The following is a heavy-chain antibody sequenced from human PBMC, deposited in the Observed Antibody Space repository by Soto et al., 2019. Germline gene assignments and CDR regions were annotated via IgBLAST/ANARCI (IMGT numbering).Heavy chain of an antibody. CDR3: ARICSGGSCYPELLDY. Sequence: SVKVSSKASGGTLSGYTISWVRQAPGQGLEWMGRIIPILGIANYAQKFQGRVTITADKSTSTAYMELSSLRSEDTAVYYCARICSGGSCYPELLDYWGQGTLVTVSS. J-gene: IGHJ4*02. CDR2: IIPILGIA. D-gene: IGHD2-15*01. V-gene: IGHV1-69*02. CDR1: GGTLSGYT.